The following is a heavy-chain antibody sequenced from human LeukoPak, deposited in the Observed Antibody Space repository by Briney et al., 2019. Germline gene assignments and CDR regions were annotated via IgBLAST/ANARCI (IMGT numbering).Heavy chain of an antibody. V-gene: IGHV3-30-3*01. CDR1: GFTVSSNY. CDR2: ISYDGSNK. Sequence: GGSLRLSCAASGFTVSSNYMNWVRQAPGKGLEWVAVISYDGSNKYYADSVKGRFTISRDNSKNTLYLQMNSLRAEDTAVYYCARGGSYYRVEAFDIWGQGTMVTVSS. CDR3: ARGGSYYRVEAFDI. J-gene: IGHJ3*02. D-gene: IGHD1-26*01.